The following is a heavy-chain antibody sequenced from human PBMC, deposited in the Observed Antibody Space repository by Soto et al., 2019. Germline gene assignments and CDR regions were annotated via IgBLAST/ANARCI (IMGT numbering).Heavy chain of an antibody. J-gene: IGHJ6*02. CDR3: AXNVVVVAATYYYYGMDV. CDR2: INPNSGGT. CDR1: GYTFTGYY. D-gene: IGHD2-15*01. Sequence: GASVKVSCKASGYTFTGYYMHWVRQAPGQGLEWMGWINPNSGGTNYAQKFQGRVTMTRDTSISTAYMELSRLRSDDTAVYYCAXNVVVVAATYYYYGMDVWGQGTTVTVSS. V-gene: IGHV1-2*02.